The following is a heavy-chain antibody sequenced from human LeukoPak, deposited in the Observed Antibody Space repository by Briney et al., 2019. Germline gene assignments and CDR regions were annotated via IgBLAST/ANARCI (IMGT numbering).Heavy chain of an antibody. CDR2: IRQDGSEK. Sequence: GGSLRLSCAASGLSFGSYWMSWVRQAPGKGLEWVANIRQDGSEKYYVDSVKGRFTISRDNAKNSLYLQMNSLRAEDTAVYYCARSRTWGQGTLVTVSS. CDR3: ARSRT. V-gene: IGHV3-7*01. J-gene: IGHJ5*02. CDR1: GLSFGSYW.